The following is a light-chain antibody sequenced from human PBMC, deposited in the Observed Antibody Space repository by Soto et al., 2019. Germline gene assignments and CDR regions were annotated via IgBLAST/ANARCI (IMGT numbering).Light chain of an antibody. CDR3: QQSYSTPWT. Sequence: DIQMTQSPSSLSASAGDRVTITCRASQSISSYLNWYQQKPGKAPKLLIYAASSLQSGVPSRFSGSGSGTDFSLTISSLQPEDIATYYCQQSYSTPWTFGQGTKVDIK. J-gene: IGKJ1*01. CDR2: AAS. V-gene: IGKV1-39*01. CDR1: QSISSY.